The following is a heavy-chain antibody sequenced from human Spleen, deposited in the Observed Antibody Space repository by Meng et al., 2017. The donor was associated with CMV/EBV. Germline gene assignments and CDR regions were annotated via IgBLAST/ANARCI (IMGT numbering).Heavy chain of an antibody. CDR3: ARIGRFGGY. D-gene: IGHD3-10*01. CDR2: ITTSNNK. V-gene: IGHV3-69-1*02. Sequence: GESLKISCAASGFTFSTYTMNWVRQAPGKGLEWISFITTSNNKYYADFVGGRFTVSRDNAKNSLSLQMNNLRAEDTAVYYCARIGRFGGYWGQGTLVTVSS. J-gene: IGHJ1*01. CDR1: GFTFSTYT.